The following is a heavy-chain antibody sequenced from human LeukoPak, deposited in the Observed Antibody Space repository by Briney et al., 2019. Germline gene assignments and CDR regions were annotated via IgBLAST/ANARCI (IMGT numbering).Heavy chain of an antibody. CDR1: GYTFSSYW. Sequence: GESLKISCQASGYTFSSYWIAWVRQMPGKGLERMGLIYPLDSDVKYSPSFQGQVTISADKSISTAYLQWSSLKASDTAMYYCARARRSSTPEVGDVFKTWYFFEYWGQGALVTVSS. CDR3: ARARRSSTPEVGDVFKTWYFFEY. CDR2: IYPLDSDV. J-gene: IGHJ4*02. D-gene: IGHD6-13*01. V-gene: IGHV5-51*01.